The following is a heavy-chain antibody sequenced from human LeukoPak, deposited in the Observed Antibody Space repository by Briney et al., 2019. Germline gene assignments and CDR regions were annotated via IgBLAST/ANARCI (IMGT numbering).Heavy chain of an antibody. Sequence: GGSLRLSCAASGXTVGSNYMSWVRQAPGKGLEWVSIIYRGGSTNYADSVKGRFTIPRDTSRNTLYLQMNSLRAEDTAVYYCARLSANSSAYFFDYWGQGTLVTVSS. CDR1: GXTVGSNY. J-gene: IGHJ4*02. D-gene: IGHD3-22*01. CDR3: ARLSANSSAYFFDY. CDR2: IYRGGST. V-gene: IGHV3-66*04.